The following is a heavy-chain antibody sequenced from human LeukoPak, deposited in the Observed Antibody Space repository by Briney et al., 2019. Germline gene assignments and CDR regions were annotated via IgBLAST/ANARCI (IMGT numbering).Heavy chain of an antibody. Sequence: GGSLRLSCGTSGFTFSSYAVSWVRQAPGKGLEWVSTISYSGGTTYHTDSVKGRFTISRDISKNTVYLQMNSLKAEDTAVYYCAKDGVVRGLGPYYFDSWGQGSLVTVSS. D-gene: IGHD3-10*01. J-gene: IGHJ4*02. V-gene: IGHV3-23*01. CDR2: ISYSGGTT. CDR3: AKDGVVRGLGPYYFDS. CDR1: GFTFSSYA.